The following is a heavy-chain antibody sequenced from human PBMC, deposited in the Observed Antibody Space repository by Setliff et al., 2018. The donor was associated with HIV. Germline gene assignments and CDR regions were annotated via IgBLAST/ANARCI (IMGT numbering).Heavy chain of an antibody. CDR1: DYSISTNEG. Sequence: PSETLSLTCAVSDYSISTNEGWGWIRQPPGKGLAWIGYISNSGKTYYNPSLNSRVTLSADTSKNQLSLRLSSVTAVDTGVYYCAKTVPHSTAQDAFDIWGQGTMVTVSS. J-gene: IGHJ3*02. CDR3: AKTVPHSTAQDAFDI. D-gene: IGHD2-2*01. V-gene: IGHV4-28*01. CDR2: ISNSGKT.